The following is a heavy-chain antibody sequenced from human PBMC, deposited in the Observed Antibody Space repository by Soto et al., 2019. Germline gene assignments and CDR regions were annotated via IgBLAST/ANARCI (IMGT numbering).Heavy chain of an antibody. CDR2: ISASGAYT. Sequence: EVHLLGSGGGLVNLGGSLRLSCAASGFTFNNYAVSWARQTPGKGLEWVATISASGAYTFYADSVKGRFTISRDNSQNTLLLHMRSLRAGDTATYYCAKEVIAARPYYFDHWGQGTLVTVSS. CDR3: AKEVIAARPYYFDH. D-gene: IGHD6-6*01. J-gene: IGHJ4*02. V-gene: IGHV3-23*01. CDR1: GFTFNNYA.